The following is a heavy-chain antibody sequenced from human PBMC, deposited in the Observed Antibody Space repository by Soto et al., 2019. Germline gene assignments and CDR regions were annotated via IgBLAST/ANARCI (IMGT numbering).Heavy chain of an antibody. V-gene: IGHV3-9*01. J-gene: IGHJ6*02. CDR1: GFTFNEYG. D-gene: IGHD2-8*02. CDR3: AKSTGGTANGMDV. CDR2: ISWSSGSI. Sequence: PGVSLRLSCAACGFTFNEYGMHWVRQAPGKGLEWVSGISWSSGSIGYADPVKGRFSISRDNAKNSLYLQMNSLRVGDTALYYCAKSTGGTANGMDVWGQGTTVTVSS.